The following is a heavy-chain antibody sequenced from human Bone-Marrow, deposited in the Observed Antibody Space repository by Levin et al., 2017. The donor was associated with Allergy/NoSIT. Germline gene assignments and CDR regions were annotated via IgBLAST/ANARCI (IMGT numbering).Heavy chain of an antibody. Sequence: PGGSLRLSCAASGFTFGTYAMNWVRQAPGKGLEWVSGVSGSGAATFHADSVKGRFTISRDHSKNTLYLQMNSLRAEDTAVYYCAKTEGGGRGDAFDVWGQGTMVTVSS. V-gene: IGHV3-23*01. D-gene: IGHD2-15*01. CDR3: AKTEGGGRGDAFDV. CDR1: GFTFGTYA. J-gene: IGHJ3*01. CDR2: VSGSGAAT.